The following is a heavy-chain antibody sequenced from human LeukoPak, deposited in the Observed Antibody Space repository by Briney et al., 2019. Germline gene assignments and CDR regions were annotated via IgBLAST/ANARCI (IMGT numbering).Heavy chain of an antibody. CDR3: ARDTYEPGLIDF. CDR1: GFSFSVYA. V-gene: IGHV3-21*05. CDR2: INSGSSDI. Sequence: PGGSLRLSCAASGFSFSVYAMNWVRQAPGKGLEWVSYINSGSSDIHYTESVRGRFAIPRDNAKKTLYLQMNSLRAEDTAVYYCARDTYEPGLIDFWGQGTLVSVSS. J-gene: IGHJ4*02. D-gene: IGHD3-3*01.